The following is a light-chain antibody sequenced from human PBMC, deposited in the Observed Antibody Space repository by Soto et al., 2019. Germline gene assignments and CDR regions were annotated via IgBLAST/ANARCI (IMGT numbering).Light chain of an antibody. V-gene: IGKV1-39*01. CDR2: AAS. Sequence: IQMTQSPSSLSASVGDRVTITCRASQSINIYLNWYQQKPGKAPNLLIYAASSLQSGVPSRFSGSGSGTDFTLTISSLQPEDFANYDWQQNYNAPYNFGQGTNLEIK. J-gene: IGKJ2*01. CDR1: QSINIY. CDR3: QQNYNAPYN.